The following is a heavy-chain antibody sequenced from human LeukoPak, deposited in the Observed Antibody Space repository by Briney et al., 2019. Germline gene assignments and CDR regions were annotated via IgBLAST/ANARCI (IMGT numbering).Heavy chain of an antibody. V-gene: IGHV1-8*01. CDR3: ARAPRITMVRGVIGWFDP. Sequence: GASVKVSCKASGDTFTSDDINWGRQATGHGLGWMGWMNPNSGNTGYAQKSQGRVTMTRNTSIRTAYMELSSLRSEDTAVYYRARAPRITMVRGVIGWFDPWGQGTLVTVSS. CDR2: MNPNSGNT. CDR1: GDTFTSDD. J-gene: IGHJ5*02. D-gene: IGHD3-10*01.